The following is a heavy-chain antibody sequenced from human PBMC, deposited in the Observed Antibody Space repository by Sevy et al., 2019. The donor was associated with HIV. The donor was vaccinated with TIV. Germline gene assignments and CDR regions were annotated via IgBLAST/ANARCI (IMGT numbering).Heavy chain of an antibody. CDR2: VSGGGDTT. CDR1: GFTFNNYA. J-gene: IGHJ4*02. Sequence: GGSLRLSCAASGFTFNNYAMTWVRQAPGKGLEWVSAVSGGGDTTYYADSVKGRFTISRDNSKNTLYLQMNSLRAEDTALYDCAKGSFIGGYYLNSFAYWGQGTLVTVSS. V-gene: IGHV3-23*01. D-gene: IGHD3-22*01. CDR3: AKGSFIGGYYLNSFAY.